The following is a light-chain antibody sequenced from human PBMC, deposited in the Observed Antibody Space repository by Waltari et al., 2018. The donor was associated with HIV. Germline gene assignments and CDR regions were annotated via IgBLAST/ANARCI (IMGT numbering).Light chain of an antibody. CDR1: SSNIGNNA. Sequence: QSVLTQPPSVSAAPRQRVTISCSGSSSNIGNNAVNWYQQLPGKAPKLLMYYDDLLPSGVSDRFSGSKSGTSASLAISELQSEDEADYYCVSWDDSLNGVVFGGGTKLTVL. CDR3: VSWDDSLNGVV. J-gene: IGLJ2*01. CDR2: YDD. V-gene: IGLV1-36*01.